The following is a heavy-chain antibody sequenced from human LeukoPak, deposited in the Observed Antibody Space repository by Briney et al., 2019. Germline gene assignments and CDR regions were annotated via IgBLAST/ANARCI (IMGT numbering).Heavy chain of an antibody. Sequence: GGSLRLSCVASRFIFSSYEMNWIRQAPGKGPEWVSYIGSGGGTTYYADSVKGRFTISRDNAKNSLYLQMNSLRAEDTAVYYCARDWKAAADTQDAFDIWGQGTMVTVSS. CDR2: IGSGGGTT. CDR1: RFIFSSYE. CDR3: ARDWKAAADTQDAFDI. D-gene: IGHD6-13*01. J-gene: IGHJ3*02. V-gene: IGHV3-48*03.